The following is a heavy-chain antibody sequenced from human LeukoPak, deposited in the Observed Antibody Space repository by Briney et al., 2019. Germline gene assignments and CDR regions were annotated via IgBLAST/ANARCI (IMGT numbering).Heavy chain of an antibody. CDR3: AKHMGPYYHDPFDP. CDR2: IYSSGTT. V-gene: IGHV4-59*08. CDR1: GGSINSYY. J-gene: IGHJ5*02. D-gene: IGHD3-22*01. Sequence: SETLSLTCTVSGGSINSYYWSWIRQPPEKGLEWIGYIYSSGTTSYNPSLRSRVTISRDTSKNQFSLKLTSVTAADTAVYYCAKHMGPYYHDPFDPWGQGTLLTVSS.